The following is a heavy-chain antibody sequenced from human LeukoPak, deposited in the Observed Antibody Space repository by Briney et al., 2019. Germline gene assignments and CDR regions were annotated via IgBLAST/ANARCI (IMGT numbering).Heavy chain of an antibody. CDR2: IYPGDSDT. Sequence: GESLKISCKGSGYSFTSYWIGWVRQMPGKGLEWMGIIYPGDSDTRYSPSFQGQVTISADKSISTAYLQWSRLKASDTAMYYCARSKIRNCSGGSCSDAFDIWGQGTMVTVSS. V-gene: IGHV5-51*01. D-gene: IGHD2-15*01. CDR3: ARSKIRNCSGGSCSDAFDI. J-gene: IGHJ3*02. CDR1: GYSFTSYW.